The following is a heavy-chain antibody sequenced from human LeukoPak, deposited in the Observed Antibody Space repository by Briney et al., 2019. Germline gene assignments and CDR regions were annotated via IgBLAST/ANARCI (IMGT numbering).Heavy chain of an antibody. CDR2: ISGSGGST. CDR3: AKYPETTVSPGWYFDL. Sequence: GGSLRLSCAASGFTFSSYAMSWVRQAPGKGLEWVSAISGSGGSTYYADSVKGRFTISRDNSKNTLYLQINSLRAEDTAVYYCAKYPETTVSPGWYFDLWGRGTLVTVSS. D-gene: IGHD4-11*01. J-gene: IGHJ2*01. V-gene: IGHV3-23*01. CDR1: GFTFSSYA.